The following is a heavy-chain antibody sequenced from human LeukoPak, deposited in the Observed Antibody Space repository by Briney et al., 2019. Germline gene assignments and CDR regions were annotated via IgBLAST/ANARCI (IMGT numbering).Heavy chain of an antibody. V-gene: IGHV3-30*18. CDR2: ISYDGSNK. CDR1: GFTFSNYV. Sequence: GGSLRLSCAASGFTFSNYVIQWVRQAPGRGLEWVAVISYDGSNKYYADSVKGRFTLSRDNSKNTLYLQMNSLRAEDTAVYYCAKLYSSSSRGGYYWGQGTLVTVSS. D-gene: IGHD6-13*01. CDR3: AKLYSSSSRGGYY. J-gene: IGHJ4*02.